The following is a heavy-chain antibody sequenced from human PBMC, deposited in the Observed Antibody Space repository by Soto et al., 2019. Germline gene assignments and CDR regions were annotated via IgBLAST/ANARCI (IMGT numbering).Heavy chain of an antibody. Sequence: SETLSLTCSVSSGSISSSYWSWIRQPPGKGLEWIGYIYYSGSTNYNPSLKSRVTISVDTSKNQFSLKLTSVTAADTAVYYCARGSGSYSSNLHYWGQGTLVTVSS. CDR3: ARGSGSYSSNLHY. V-gene: IGHV4-59*01. CDR1: SGSISSSY. J-gene: IGHJ4*02. CDR2: IYYSGST. D-gene: IGHD1-26*01.